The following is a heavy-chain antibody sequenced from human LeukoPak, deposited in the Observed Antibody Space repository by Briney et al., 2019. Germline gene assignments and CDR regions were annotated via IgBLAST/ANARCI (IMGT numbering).Heavy chain of an antibody. V-gene: IGHV7-4-1*02. CDR1: GYTFISYA. J-gene: IGHJ4*02. D-gene: IGHD2/OR15-2a*01. Sequence: ASVKVSCKASGYTFISYAMNWVRQAPGQGVEGMGWINTNTGNPTYAQGFTGRFVFSLDTSVSTAYLQISSLKPEDTAVHYCARGPVSMVDYWGQGTLVTVSS. CDR3: ARGPVSMVDY. CDR2: INTNTGNP.